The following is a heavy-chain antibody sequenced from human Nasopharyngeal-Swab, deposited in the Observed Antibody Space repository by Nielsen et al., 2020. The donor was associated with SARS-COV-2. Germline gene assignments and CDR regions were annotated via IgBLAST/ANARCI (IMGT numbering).Heavy chain of an antibody. CDR3: AAGPPLYYYYYMDV. J-gene: IGHJ6*03. V-gene: IGHV3-9*01. CDR2: ISWNSGSI. D-gene: IGHD6-13*01. CDR1: GFTFDGYA. Sequence: GGSLGLSCAASGFTFDGYAMHWVRQAPGKGLEWVSGISWNSGSIGYADSVKGRFTISRDNAKNSLYLQMNSLRAEDTALYYCAAGPPLYYYYYMDVWGKGTTVTVSS.